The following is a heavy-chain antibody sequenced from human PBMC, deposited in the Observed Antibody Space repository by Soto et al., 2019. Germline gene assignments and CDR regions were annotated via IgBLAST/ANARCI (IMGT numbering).Heavy chain of an antibody. CDR1: GGSISSGDYY. Sequence: QVQLQESGPGLVKPSQTLSLTCTVSGGSISSGDYYWSWIRQPPGKGLEWIGYIYYSGSTYYNPSLKSRVTISGDTSKNQCCLKLSAVTAADTAVYYCARGRETLTTVTYYFDYWGQGTLVTVSS. J-gene: IGHJ4*02. CDR3: ARGRETLTTVTYYFDY. CDR2: IYYSGST. D-gene: IGHD4-17*01. V-gene: IGHV4-30-4*01.